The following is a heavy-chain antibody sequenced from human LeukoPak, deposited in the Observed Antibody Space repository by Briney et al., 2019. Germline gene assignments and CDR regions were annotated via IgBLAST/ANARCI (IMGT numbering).Heavy chain of an antibody. CDR2: IYNSGST. CDR3: ARDKGPYWYFDL. CDR1: AGSISSYY. Sequence: PSETLSLTCAVSAGSISSYYWNWIRQPPGKGLEWIGNIYNSGSTDYNPSLKSRVTISVNLSKKQISLKLTSVTAADTALYYCARDKGPYWYFDLWGRGTLVTVSS. V-gene: IGHV4-59*01. J-gene: IGHJ2*01.